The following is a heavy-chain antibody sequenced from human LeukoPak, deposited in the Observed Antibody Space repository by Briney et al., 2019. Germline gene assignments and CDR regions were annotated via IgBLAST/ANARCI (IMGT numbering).Heavy chain of an antibody. Sequence: GGSLRLSCAASGFTFSSYAMSWVRQAPGKGLEWVSAISGSGGSTYYADSVEGRFTISRDNSKNTLYLQMNSLRAEDTAVYYCAKDMDIVVVAWFDPWGQGTLVTVSS. V-gene: IGHV3-23*01. CDR1: GFTFSSYA. CDR2: ISGSGGST. CDR3: AKDMDIVVVAWFDP. J-gene: IGHJ5*02. D-gene: IGHD2-15*01.